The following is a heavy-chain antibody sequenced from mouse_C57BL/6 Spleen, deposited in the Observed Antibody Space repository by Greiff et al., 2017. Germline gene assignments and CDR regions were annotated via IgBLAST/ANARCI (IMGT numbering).Heavy chain of an antibody. CDR1: GFTFSNYW. Sequence: EVKLVESGGGLVQPGGSMKLSCVASGFTFSNYWMNWVRQSPEKGLEWVAQIRLKSDNYATHYAESVKGRFTISRDDSKSSVYLQMNNLRAEDTGMYYCTGPSWFAYWGQGTLVTVSA. V-gene: IGHV6-3*01. CDR3: TGPSWFAY. J-gene: IGHJ3*01. CDR2: IRLKSDNYAT.